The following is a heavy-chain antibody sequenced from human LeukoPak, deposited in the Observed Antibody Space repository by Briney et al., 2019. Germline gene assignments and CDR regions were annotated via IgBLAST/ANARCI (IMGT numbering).Heavy chain of an antibody. D-gene: IGHD3-16*02. V-gene: IGHV4-4*07. CDR1: GGSISRYY. J-gene: IGHJ4*02. CDR3: AGEKRENDYLWGTYRPSEWELRYFDY. CDR2: VCTSSSGST. Sequence: SETLSLTCTVSGGSISRYYWNWIWQPAPQGLELVGRVCTSSSGSTSYNPSLKSRVTMSVDTSKNQFSLRLRSVTAAVTAWYYCAGEKRENDYLWGTYRPSEWELRYFDYWGQGTLVTVSS.